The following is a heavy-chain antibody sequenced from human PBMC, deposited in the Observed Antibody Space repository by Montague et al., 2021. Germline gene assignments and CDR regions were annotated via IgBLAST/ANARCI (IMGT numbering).Heavy chain of an antibody. Sequence: ETLSLTCTVSSGSIFHAHWSWVRQPPGKGLEWLGSMFYGGATSNNPSLKSRVTMSIDTSTNQFSLKLSFVTTADTAVYYCAKQDYFVSGTSYKGFDPWGQGILVTVSS. D-gene: IGHD3-10*01. V-gene: IGHV4-59*08. CDR2: MFYGGAT. J-gene: IGHJ5*02. CDR1: SGSIFHAH. CDR3: AKQDYFVSGTSYKGFDP.